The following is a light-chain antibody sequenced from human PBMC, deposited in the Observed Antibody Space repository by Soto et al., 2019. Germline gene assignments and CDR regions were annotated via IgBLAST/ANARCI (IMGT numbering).Light chain of an antibody. CDR3: QQYKNWPPLT. CDR1: QSVSYN. J-gene: IGKJ4*01. V-gene: IGKV3-15*01. CDR2: GAF. Sequence: EIVMTQSPATLSVSPGETATLSRRASQSVSYNLAWYQQKPGQGPRLLIYGAFTRATGIPARFSGSGSGTEFTLTISSLQSEDFAVYSCQQYKNWPPLTFGGGTKVEIK.